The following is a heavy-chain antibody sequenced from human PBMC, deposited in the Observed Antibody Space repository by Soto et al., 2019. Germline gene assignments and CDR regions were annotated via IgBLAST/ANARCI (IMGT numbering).Heavy chain of an antibody. CDR2: ISGDGSST. CDR3: ARSLPGTYGAFDL. D-gene: IGHD1-7*01. J-gene: IGHJ3*01. V-gene: IGHV3-74*01. Sequence: LRLSCAASEFTFRSYWMHWVRQSPGKGLVWVSRISGDGSSTTYADSVRGRFTISRDNAKNTVYLQMDSLRAEDTAVYYCARSLPGTYGAFDLWGQGTMVTVSS. CDR1: EFTFRSYW.